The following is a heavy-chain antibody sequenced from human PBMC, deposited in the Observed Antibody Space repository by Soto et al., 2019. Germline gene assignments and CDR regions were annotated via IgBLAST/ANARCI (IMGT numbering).Heavy chain of an antibody. Sequence: PSATLSLTCTVCGEYISSYYLSWIRQPPGKGLAWIGYIYYSGSTNYNPSLETRVTIXVDTSKNQFSLKLSSVTAADTAVYYCARVDYDSSGYYLPPFDYWGQGTLVTVSS. CDR1: GEYISSYY. CDR3: ARVDYDSSGYYLPPFDY. CDR2: IYYSGST. V-gene: IGHV4-59*01. D-gene: IGHD3-22*01. J-gene: IGHJ4*02.